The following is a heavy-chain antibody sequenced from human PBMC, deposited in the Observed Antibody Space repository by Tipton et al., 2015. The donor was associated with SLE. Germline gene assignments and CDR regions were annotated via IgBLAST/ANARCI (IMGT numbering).Heavy chain of an antibody. J-gene: IGHJ4*02. Sequence: TLSLTCTVSGGSISSYYWSWIRQPPGKGLEWMGYIYYSGSTNYNPSLKSRVTTSVDTSKNQFSLKLSSVTAADTAVYYCARRGYSSGWSAYYFDYWGQGTLVTVSS. CDR2: IYYSGST. D-gene: IGHD6-19*01. CDR3: ARRGYSSGWSAYYFDY. CDR1: GGSISSYY. V-gene: IGHV4-59*08.